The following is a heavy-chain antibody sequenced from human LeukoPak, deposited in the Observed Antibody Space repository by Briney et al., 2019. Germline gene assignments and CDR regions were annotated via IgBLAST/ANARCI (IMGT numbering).Heavy chain of an antibody. CDR1: GYTLTSHD. Sequence: ASVKVSCKPSGYTLTSHDINWVRQATGQGLEWMGWMNPNSGDTGYAQKFQGRVTMTRDTSINTAYMELSSLTSEDTAVYYCARAGGDYGDYYHYYYYMDVWGSGTTVTVSS. CDR2: MNPNSGDT. V-gene: IGHV1-8*01. D-gene: IGHD4-17*01. CDR3: ARAGGDYGDYYHYYYYMDV. J-gene: IGHJ6*03.